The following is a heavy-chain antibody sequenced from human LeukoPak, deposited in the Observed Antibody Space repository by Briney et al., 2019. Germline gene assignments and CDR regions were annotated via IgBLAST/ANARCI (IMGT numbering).Heavy chain of an antibody. J-gene: IGHJ4*02. Sequence: GGSLRLSCAASGFAFYMYSINWVRQAPGKGLEWVSTIGISGLTYYTDSVRGRFTISRDSPKNSIYLQMNSLRAEDTAVYYCARDRQYSGHDPWSGFDSWGQGTLVTVSS. CDR1: GFAFYMYS. CDR2: IGISGLT. CDR3: ARDRQYSGHDPWSGFDS. V-gene: IGHV3-21*06. D-gene: IGHD5-12*01.